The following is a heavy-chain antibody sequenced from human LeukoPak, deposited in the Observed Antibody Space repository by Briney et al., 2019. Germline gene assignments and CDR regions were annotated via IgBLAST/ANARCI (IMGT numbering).Heavy chain of an antibody. CDR2: ISSSSSYI. J-gene: IGHJ3*02. CDR1: GFTFSSYS. D-gene: IGHD3-10*01. Sequence: AGGSLRLSCAASGFTFSSYSMNWVRQAPGKGLEWVSSISSSSSYIYYADSVKGRFTISRDNAKNSLYLQMNSLRAEDTAVYYCARDFGITMVRGVIATLYDAFDIWGQGTMVTVSS. CDR3: ARDFGITMVRGVIATLYDAFDI. V-gene: IGHV3-21*01.